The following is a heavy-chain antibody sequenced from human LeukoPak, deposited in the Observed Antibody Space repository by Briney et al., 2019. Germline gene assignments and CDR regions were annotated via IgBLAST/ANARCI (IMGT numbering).Heavy chain of an antibody. V-gene: IGHV1-69*06. CDR1: GGTFSSYA. Sequence: SVKLSCTASGGTFSSYAISWVRQAPGQGLEWMGRIIPIFGTANYAQKFQGRVTITADKSTSTAYMELSSLRSEDTAVYYCARPMGGYCSSTSCHDDFDIWGQGTMVTVSS. CDR3: ARPMGGYCSSTSCHDDFDI. J-gene: IGHJ3*02. CDR2: IIPIFGTA. D-gene: IGHD2-2*01.